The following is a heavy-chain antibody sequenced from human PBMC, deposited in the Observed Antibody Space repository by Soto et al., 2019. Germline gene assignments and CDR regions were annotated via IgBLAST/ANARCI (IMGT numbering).Heavy chain of an antibody. Sequence: VKVSCKASSYTVTNYIMHWVRQAPGQRLEWMGWINAGNGNTKYSQKFQGRVTITRDTSASTAYMELSSLRSEDTAVYYCARDLQADYWGQGTLVTVSS. J-gene: IGHJ4*02. V-gene: IGHV1-3*01. CDR3: ARDLQADY. CDR2: INAGNGNT. CDR1: SYTVTNYI.